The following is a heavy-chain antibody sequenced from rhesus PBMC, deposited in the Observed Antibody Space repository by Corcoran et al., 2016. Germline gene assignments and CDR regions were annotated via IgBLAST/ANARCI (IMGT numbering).Heavy chain of an antibody. J-gene: IGHJ4*01. CDR1: GVSITSGNW. CDR2: IYDSDETT. V-gene: IGHV4-93*01. D-gene: IGHD3-16*01. Sequence: QVRLQESGPALVKPSETLSLPCAVSGVSITSGNWWGWIRPSPVKGLEWIGGIYDSDETTGYDPSLKTLVTISQDTPKKQVSLNLTSVTAADTAVYYCARRCYFRGNYHFDYWGQGLLVTVSS. CDR3: ARRCYFRGNYHFDY.